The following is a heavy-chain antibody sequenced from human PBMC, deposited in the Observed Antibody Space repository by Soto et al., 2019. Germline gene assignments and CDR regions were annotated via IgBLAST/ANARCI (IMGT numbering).Heavy chain of an antibody. CDR1: GFTFSSYW. Sequence: EVQLVESGGGLVQPGGSLRLSCAASGFTFSSYWMSWVRQAPGKGLEWVANIKQDGSEKYYVDSVKGLFTISRDNAKNSLYLQMNSLRAEDTAVYYCARNSGYDDNYYYYGMDVWGQGTTVTVSS. CDR3: ARNSGYDDNYYYYGMDV. CDR2: IKQDGSEK. D-gene: IGHD5-12*01. V-gene: IGHV3-7*01. J-gene: IGHJ6*02.